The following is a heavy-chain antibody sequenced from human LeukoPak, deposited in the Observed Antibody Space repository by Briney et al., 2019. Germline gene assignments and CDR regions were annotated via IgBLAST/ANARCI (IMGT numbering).Heavy chain of an antibody. J-gene: IGHJ5*02. CDR2: IYYSGST. V-gene: IGHV4-59*01. CDR1: GGSISSYY. CDR3: ARGPTSSWFDP. Sequence: SETLSLTCTVSGGSISSYYWSWIRQPPGKGLEWIGYIYYSGSTNYNPSLKSRVTISVDTSKNQFSLILSSLTAADTAVYYCARGPTSSWFDPWGQGTLVTVSS.